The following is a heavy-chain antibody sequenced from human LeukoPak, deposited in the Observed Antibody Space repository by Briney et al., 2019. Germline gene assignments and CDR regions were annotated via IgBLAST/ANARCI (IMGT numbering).Heavy chain of an antibody. CDR1: GYTFTGYY. Sequence: GASVKVSCKASGYTFTGYYMHWVRQAPGQGLEWMGWINPNSGGTIYAEKLQGRVTMTRDTSISTAYMELSRLRSGDTAVYYCARDEGYCSSASCSAELDYWGQGTLVTVSS. D-gene: IGHD2-2*01. CDR2: INPNSGGT. J-gene: IGHJ4*02. V-gene: IGHV1-2*02. CDR3: ARDEGYCSSASCSAELDY.